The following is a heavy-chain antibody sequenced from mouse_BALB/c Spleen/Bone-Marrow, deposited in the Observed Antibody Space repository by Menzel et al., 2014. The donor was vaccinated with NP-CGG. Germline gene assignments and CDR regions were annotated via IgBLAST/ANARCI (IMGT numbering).Heavy chain of an antibody. CDR1: GFSLTSCG. J-gene: IGHJ4*01. CDR2: IWAGGST. D-gene: IGHD1-1*01. CDR3: AREGRGYYGSSGAAMDY. Sequence: VQLQQSGPGLVAPSQSLSISCTVSGFSLTSCGVHWVRQPPGQGLEWLGAIWAGGSTNYNSALMSRLTISKDNSKSQVFLKMNSLQTDDTAMYYCAREGRGYYGSSGAAMDYWGQGTKVTVSS. V-gene: IGHV2-9*02.